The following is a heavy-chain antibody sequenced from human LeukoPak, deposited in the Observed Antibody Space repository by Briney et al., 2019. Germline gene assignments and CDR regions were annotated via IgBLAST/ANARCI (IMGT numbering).Heavy chain of an antibody. CDR1: GFTLSDYY. V-gene: IGHV3-11*01. Sequence: GGSLRLSCAASGFTLSDYYMTWIRQTPGKGLEWLSSISNSGTTIYYADSVKGRFTISRDNAKNSLYLQMNSLRAEDTAVYYCARRGWSRRFDYWGQGTQVTVSS. CDR3: ARRGWSRRFDY. CDR2: ISNSGTTI. D-gene: IGHD3-3*01. J-gene: IGHJ4*02.